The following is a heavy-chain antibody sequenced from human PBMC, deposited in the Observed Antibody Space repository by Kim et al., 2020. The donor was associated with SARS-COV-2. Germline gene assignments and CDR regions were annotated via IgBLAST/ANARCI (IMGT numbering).Heavy chain of an antibody. Sequence: YYEIVGKGRFTIHRDSSTNTLYLQMNSLRAEDTAVYCCAKHVTGYWYFDLWGRGTLVTVSS. V-gene: IGHV3-23*01. D-gene: IGHD2-21*02. J-gene: IGHJ2*01. CDR3: AKHVTGYWYFDL.